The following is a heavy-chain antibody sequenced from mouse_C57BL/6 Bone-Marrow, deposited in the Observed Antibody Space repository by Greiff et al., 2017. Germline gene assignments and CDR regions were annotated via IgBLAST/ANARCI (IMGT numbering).Heavy chain of an antibody. CDR2: FYPGSGSI. D-gene: IGHD4-1*01. Sequence: QVHVKQSGAELVKPGASVKLSCKASGYTFTEYTIHWVKQRSGQGLEWIGWFYPGSGSIKYNEKFKDKATLTADKSSSTVYMELSRLTSEDSAVYFCARHEEGNWDGSWFAYWGQGTLVTVSA. CDR3: ARHEEGNWDGSWFAY. CDR1: GYTFTEYT. V-gene: IGHV1-62-2*01. J-gene: IGHJ3*01.